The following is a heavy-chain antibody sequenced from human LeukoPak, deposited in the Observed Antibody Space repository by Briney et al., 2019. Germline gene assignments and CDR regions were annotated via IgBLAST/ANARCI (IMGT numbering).Heavy chain of an antibody. V-gene: IGHV4-59*08. CDR2: IYYSGST. CDR3: ARRITGTGLFDY. CDR1: GGSMSSYY. D-gene: IGHD1-20*01. J-gene: IGHJ4*02. Sequence: SETLSLTCTVSGGSMSSYYWSWIRQPPGKGLEWIGYIYYSGSTNYNPSLKSRVTISVDTSKNQFSLKLSSVTAADTAVYYCARRITGTGLFDYWGQGTLVTVSS.